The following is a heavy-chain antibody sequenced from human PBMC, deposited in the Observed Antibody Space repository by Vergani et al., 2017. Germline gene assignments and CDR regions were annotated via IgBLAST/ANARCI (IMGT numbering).Heavy chain of an antibody. CDR3: ASYCSSTSGPEY. D-gene: IGHD2-2*01. Sequence: QVQLVQSGAEVKKPGSSVKVSCKASGGTFSSYAISWVRQAPGQGLEWMGGIIPIFGTANYAQKFQGRVTITADESTSTAYMELSSLMAEDTAVDYCASYCSSTSGPEYWGQGTLVTVSS. J-gene: IGHJ4*02. CDR1: GGTFSSYA. CDR2: IIPIFGTA. V-gene: IGHV1-69*01.